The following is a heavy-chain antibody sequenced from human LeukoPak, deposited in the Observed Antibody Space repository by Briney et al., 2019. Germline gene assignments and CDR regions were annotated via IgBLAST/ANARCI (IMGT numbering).Heavy chain of an antibody. CDR2: ISYDGSNK. D-gene: IGHD3-22*01. CDR3: ASPPHYYDSSGYYSY. V-gene: IGHV3-30*03. Sequence: GGSLRLSCAASGFTFSSYGMHWVRQAPGKGLEWVAVISYDGSNKYYADSVKGRFTISRDNAKNTLYLQMNSLRAEDTAVYYCASPPHYYDSSGYYSYWGQGTLVTVSS. J-gene: IGHJ4*02. CDR1: GFTFSSYG.